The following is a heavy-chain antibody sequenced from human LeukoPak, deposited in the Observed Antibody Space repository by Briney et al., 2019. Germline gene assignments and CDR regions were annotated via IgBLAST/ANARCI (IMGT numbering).Heavy chain of an antibody. D-gene: IGHD2-2*01. J-gene: IGHJ4*02. V-gene: IGHV3-23*01. CDR1: GFTVSSNY. CDR3: AKAGYCSSTSCLEDY. CDR2: ISGSASST. Sequence: GGSLRLTCAASGFTVSSNYMSWVRQAPGKGLEWVSVISGSASSTYYADSVKGRFTISRDNSKNTLYLQMNSLRAEDTAIYYCAKAGYCSSTSCLEDYWGQGILVTVSS.